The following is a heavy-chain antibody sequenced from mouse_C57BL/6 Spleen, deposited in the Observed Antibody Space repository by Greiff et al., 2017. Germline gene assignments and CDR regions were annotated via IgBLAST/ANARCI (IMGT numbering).Heavy chain of an antibody. V-gene: IGHV1-78*01. J-gene: IGHJ2*01. Sequence: VQLQQSDAELVKPGASVKISCKVSGYTFTDHTIHWMKQRPDQGLEWIGYIHPRDGSPTYNEKFQGKATLTVDKSSSTAYMQRNSRTSEGSAVYFCARPPAGYWGQGTTLTGSS. CDR1: GYTFTDHT. CDR3: ARPPAGY. CDR2: IHPRDGSP.